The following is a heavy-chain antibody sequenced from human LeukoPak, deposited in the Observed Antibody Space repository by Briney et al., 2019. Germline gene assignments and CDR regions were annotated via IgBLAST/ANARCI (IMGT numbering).Heavy chain of an antibody. CDR3: ARGGASSRYFDY. Sequence: PSQTLSLTCTVSGGSISSGGYYWSWIRQHPGKGLEWIGYIHYSGSTYYNPSLKSRVTISVDTSKNQSSLRLNSVTAADTAVYYCARGGASSRYFDYWGQGTLVTVSS. CDR2: IHYSGST. V-gene: IGHV4-31*03. CDR1: GGSISSGGYY. D-gene: IGHD1-26*01. J-gene: IGHJ4*02.